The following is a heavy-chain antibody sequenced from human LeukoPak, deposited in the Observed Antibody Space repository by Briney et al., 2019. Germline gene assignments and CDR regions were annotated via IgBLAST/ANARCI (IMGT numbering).Heavy chain of an antibody. V-gene: IGHV3-43*02. CDR2: ISGDGGSA. CDR3: AKDTVRTYSSGAFDI. CDR1: GFNFHDYA. D-gene: IGHD6-19*01. Sequence: GGSLRLSCAASGFNFHDYAMHWVRQAPGKGLEWVSLISGDGGSAYYADSMKGRFTISRDNAKNSLYLQMNSLRAEDMALYYCAKDTVRTYSSGAFDIWGQGTMVTVSS. J-gene: IGHJ3*02.